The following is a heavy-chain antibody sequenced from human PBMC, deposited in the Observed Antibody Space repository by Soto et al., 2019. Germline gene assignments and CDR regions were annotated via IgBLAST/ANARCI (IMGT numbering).Heavy chain of an antibody. CDR2: IYYSGST. CDR1: GGSISSYY. V-gene: IGHV4-59*01. Sequence: SETLSLTCTVSGGSISSYYWSWIRQPPGKGLEWIGYIYYSGSTNYNPSLKSRVTISVDTSKNQFSLKLSSVTTADTAVYYCARARVVVPAAMKYNWFDPWGQGTLVTVSS. D-gene: IGHD2-2*01. J-gene: IGHJ5*02. CDR3: ARARVVVPAAMKYNWFDP.